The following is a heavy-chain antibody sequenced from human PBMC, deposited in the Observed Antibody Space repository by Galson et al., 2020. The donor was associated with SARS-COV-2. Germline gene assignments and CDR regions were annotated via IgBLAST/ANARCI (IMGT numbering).Heavy chain of an antibody. CDR3: ARDPGGSHNIYFDF. J-gene: IGHJ4*02. Sequence: PSETLSLTCTVSGDSINNHYWNWIRQPAGKGLEWIGRIFVTGDTNYNPSLRSRVTLSVDRSKNQFSLNLRSVTAADTAIYYCARDPGGSHNIYFDFWGQGTLVTVSS. V-gene: IGHV4-4*07. D-gene: IGHD2-15*01. CDR1: GDSINNHY. CDR2: IFVTGDT.